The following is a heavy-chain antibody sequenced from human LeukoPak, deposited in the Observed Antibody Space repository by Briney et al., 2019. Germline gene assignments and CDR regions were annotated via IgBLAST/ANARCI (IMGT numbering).Heavy chain of an antibody. CDR3: IANLDY. D-gene: IGHD1-1*01. Sequence: PGGFLRLSCEASGITFSDAWMSWVRQVPGKGLEWIALLKSKTDGESSDYAAPVKGRFTVSRNDAENTLFLQMDSLKIDDTAVYYCIANLDYWGQGTLVTVSS. CDR2: LKSKTDGESS. CDR1: GITFSDAW. V-gene: IGHV3-15*01. J-gene: IGHJ4*02.